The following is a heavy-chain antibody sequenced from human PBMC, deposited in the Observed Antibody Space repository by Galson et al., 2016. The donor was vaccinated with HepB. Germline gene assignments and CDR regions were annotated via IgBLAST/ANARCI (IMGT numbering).Heavy chain of an antibody. CDR3: AKAPLGGYCSSTSCYRGGAFDI. CDR2: ISWNSGSI. V-gene: IGHV3-9*01. Sequence: CAASGFTFDDYAMHWVRQAPGKGLEWVSGISWNSGSIGYADSVKGRFTISRDNAKNSLYLQMNSLRAEDTALYYCAKAPLGGYCSSTSCYRGGAFDIWGQGTMVTVSS. CDR1: GFTFDDYA. J-gene: IGHJ3*02. D-gene: IGHD2-2*02.